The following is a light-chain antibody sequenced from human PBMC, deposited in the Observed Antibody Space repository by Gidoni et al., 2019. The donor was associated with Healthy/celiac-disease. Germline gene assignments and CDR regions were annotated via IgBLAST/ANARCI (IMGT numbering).Light chain of an antibody. V-gene: IGKV6-21*01. CDR3: YQSSSLPWT. Sequence: EIVLTQSPDVQSVTPKEKVTITCRASQSIGSSLHWYQQKPDQSPKLLIKYASQSFSGVPSRFSGSGSGTDFTLTINSLEAEDAATYYCYQSSSLPWTFGQGTKVEIK. CDR1: QSIGSS. CDR2: YAS. J-gene: IGKJ1*01.